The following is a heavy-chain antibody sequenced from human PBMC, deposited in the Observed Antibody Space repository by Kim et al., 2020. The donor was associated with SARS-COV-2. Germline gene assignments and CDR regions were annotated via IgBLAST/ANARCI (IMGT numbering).Heavy chain of an antibody. CDR3: ARLLAAADLTNWFDP. CDR1: GYSFTSYW. J-gene: IGHJ5*02. D-gene: IGHD6-13*01. V-gene: IGHV5-51*01. CDR2: IYPGDSDT. Sequence: GESLKISCKGSGYSFTSYWIGWVRQMPGKCLEWMGIIYPGDSDTRYSPSFQGQVTISADKSISTAYLQWSSLKASDTAMYYCARLLAAADLTNWFDPWGQGTLVTVSS.